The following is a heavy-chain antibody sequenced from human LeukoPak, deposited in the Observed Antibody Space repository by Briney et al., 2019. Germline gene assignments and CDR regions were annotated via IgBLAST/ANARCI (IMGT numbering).Heavy chain of an antibody. J-gene: IGHJ4*02. Sequence: MASETLSLTCTVSGASVSSSNYYWSWIRKPPGKGLEWIGYIYYSGSTNYNPSLKSRVTISVDTSKNQFSLKLSSVTAADTAVYYCARDYCTTTRCYPNYFDYWGQGTLVTVSS. V-gene: IGHV4-61*01. CDR1: GASVSSSNYY. D-gene: IGHD2-2*01. CDR2: IYYSGST. CDR3: ARDYCTTTRCYPNYFDY.